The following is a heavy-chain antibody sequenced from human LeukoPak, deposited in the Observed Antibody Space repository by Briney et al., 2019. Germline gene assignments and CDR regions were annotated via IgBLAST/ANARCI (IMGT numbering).Heavy chain of an antibody. D-gene: IGHD3-22*01. CDR3: ARAAFRDYDSSGYVPFDP. V-gene: IGHV3-48*03. Sequence: PGGSLRLSCAASGFTFSSYEMNWVRQAPGKGLEWVSYISSSGSTIYYADSVKGRFTISRDNAKNSLYLQMNSLRAEDTAVYYCARAAFRDYDSSGYVPFDPWGQGTLVTVSS. CDR2: ISSSGSTI. J-gene: IGHJ5*02. CDR1: GFTFSSYE.